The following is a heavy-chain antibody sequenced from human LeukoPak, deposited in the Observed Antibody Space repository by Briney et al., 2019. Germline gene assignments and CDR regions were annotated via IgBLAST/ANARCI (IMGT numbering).Heavy chain of an antibody. Sequence: PGGSLRLSCAASGFTLRSYSMNWVRQAPGKGLEWVSYISSSSSTIFYADSVKGRFTISRDNAKNSLYLQMNSLRAEDTAVYYCARDGYCSGGSCYKGRFDYWGQGTLVTVSS. J-gene: IGHJ4*02. CDR2: ISSSSSTI. CDR3: ARDGYCSGGSCYKGRFDY. V-gene: IGHV3-48*04. CDR1: GFTLRSYS. D-gene: IGHD2-15*01.